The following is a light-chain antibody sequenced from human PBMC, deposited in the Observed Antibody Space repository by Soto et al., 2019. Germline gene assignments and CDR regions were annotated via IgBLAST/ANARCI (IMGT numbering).Light chain of an antibody. Sequence: QSVLTQPPSVSGAPGQRVTISCTGSSSNIGAGYDVHWYQQLPGTAPKLLIYGNSNRPSGVPDRFSGSKSGTSASLAITGLQAEDEADYYCQSYDSSRHWVFGGGTKLTVL. J-gene: IGLJ3*02. CDR3: QSYDSSRHWV. CDR1: SSNIGAGYD. CDR2: GNS. V-gene: IGLV1-40*01.